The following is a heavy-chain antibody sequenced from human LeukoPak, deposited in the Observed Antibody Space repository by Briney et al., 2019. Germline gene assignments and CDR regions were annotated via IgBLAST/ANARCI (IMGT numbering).Heavy chain of an antibody. CDR3: ASTLELKDRWFDP. V-gene: IGHV1-18*01. CDR1: GYTFTSYG. Sequence: ASVKVSCKASGYTFTSYGISWVRQAPGQGLEWMGWISAYNGNTNYAQKLQGRVTMTTDTSMSTAYMELSSLRSEDTAVYYCASTLELKDRWFDPWGQGTLVTVSS. CDR2: ISAYNGNT. J-gene: IGHJ5*02. D-gene: IGHD1-7*01.